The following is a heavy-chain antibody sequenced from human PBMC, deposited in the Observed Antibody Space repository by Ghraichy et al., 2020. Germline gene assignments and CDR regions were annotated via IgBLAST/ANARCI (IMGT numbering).Heavy chain of an antibody. V-gene: IGHV4-39*01. CDR1: GGSISSSSYY. D-gene: IGHD2-21*01. CDR3: ARLVVVIVGSEYFQH. J-gene: IGHJ1*01. Sequence: SETLSLTCTVSGGSISSSSYYWGWIRQPPGKGLEWIGSIYYSGSTYYNPSLKSRVTISVDTSKNQFSLKLSSVTAADTAVYYCARLVVVIVGSEYFQHWGQGTLVTVSS. CDR2: IYYSGST.